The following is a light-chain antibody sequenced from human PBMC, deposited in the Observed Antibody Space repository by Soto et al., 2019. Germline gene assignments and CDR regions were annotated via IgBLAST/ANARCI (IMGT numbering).Light chain of an antibody. CDR1: QSISTY. J-gene: IGKJ1*01. V-gene: IGKV1-39*02. CDR3: QRYNTFSGT. Sequence: IKRTQSPSSVSASVGDRVTITCRASQSISTYLNWYQQKPGKAPKLLIYAASSLQSGVPSRFSGSGSGTDFTLTISSLQPEDFATYYCQRYNTFSGTLGPGTKVDMK. CDR2: AAS.